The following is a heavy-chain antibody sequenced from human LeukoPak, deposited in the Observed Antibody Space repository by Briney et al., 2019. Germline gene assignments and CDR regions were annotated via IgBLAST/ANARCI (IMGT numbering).Heavy chain of an antibody. D-gene: IGHD3-3*01. CDR1: GFTFSSYS. V-gene: IGHV3-21*01. J-gene: IGHJ4*02. Sequence: GGSLRLSCAASGFTFSSYSMNWVRQAPGKGLEWVSSSSSSSSYIYYADSVKGRFTISRDNAKNSLYLQMNSLRAEDTAVYYCARIHYDFWRGPYYFDYWGQGTLVTVSS. CDR3: ARIHYDFWRGPYYFDY. CDR2: SSSSSSYI.